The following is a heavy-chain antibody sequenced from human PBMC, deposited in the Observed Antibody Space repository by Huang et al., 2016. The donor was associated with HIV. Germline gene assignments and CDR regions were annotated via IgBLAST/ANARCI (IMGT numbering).Heavy chain of an antibody. D-gene: IGHD1-26*01. J-gene: IGHJ4*02. CDR1: GFTFSDYY. CDR2: ISSSGRDI. V-gene: IGHV3-11*01. CDR3: ARSSGELGAPHN. Sequence: QVQLVESGGGLVKPGGSLRLSCAASGFTFSDYYMSWIRQAPGKRLVWVSYISSSGRDIYYTDSVKGRFTISRDNAKNSLYLQMNSLRAEDTAVYYCARSSGELGAPHNWGQGTLVTVSS.